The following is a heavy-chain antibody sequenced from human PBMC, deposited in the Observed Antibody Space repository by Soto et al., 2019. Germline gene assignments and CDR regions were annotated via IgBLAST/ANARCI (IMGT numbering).Heavy chain of an antibody. J-gene: IGHJ6*02. CDR1: GFTFSSYW. D-gene: IGHD5-18*01. V-gene: IGHV3-74*01. CDR2: IKTDGSST. CDR3: ARGIRNYYGTDV. Sequence: EVQLVESGGGLVQPGGSLRLPCAASGFTFSSYWMHWVRQAPGKGLVWVSRIKTDGSSTSYADSVRGRFTISRDNAKNTLYLQMNSLRDEDTAVYYCARGIRNYYGTDVWGQGTTVSVSS.